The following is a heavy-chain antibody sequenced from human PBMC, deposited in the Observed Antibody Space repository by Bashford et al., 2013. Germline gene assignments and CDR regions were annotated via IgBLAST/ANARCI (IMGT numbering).Heavy chain of an antibody. CDR3: ARADGYSDYIDYFDS. CDR2: IHNSGTT. CDR1: GGSVNSGAYY. J-gene: IGHJ4*02. Sequence: SETLSLTCAVSGGSVNSGAYYWAWLRQPPGKGLEWIAYIHNSGTTYYTPSLKSRLSISMDTSKDHFSLKLTSVTAADTAVYYCARADGYSDYIDYFDSWAREPWSPSPQ. D-gene: IGHD4-11*01. V-gene: IGHV4-30-4*01.